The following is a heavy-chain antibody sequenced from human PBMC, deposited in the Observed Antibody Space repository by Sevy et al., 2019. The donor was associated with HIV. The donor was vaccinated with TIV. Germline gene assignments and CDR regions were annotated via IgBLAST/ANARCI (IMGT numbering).Heavy chain of an antibody. CDR2: FDPEDGKR. D-gene: IGHD3-22*01. V-gene: IGHV1-24*01. CDR3: ATTKDYYDSSAYPFDY. CDR1: GYALSQLA. Sequence: ASVKVSCNVSGYALSQLALHWVRQTPVKGLEWMGTFDPEDGKRIYAQKFQGRVTMTEDTSTDTAFMELSGLRSDDTAVYYCATTKDYYDSSAYPFDYWGQGTLVTVSS. J-gene: IGHJ4*02.